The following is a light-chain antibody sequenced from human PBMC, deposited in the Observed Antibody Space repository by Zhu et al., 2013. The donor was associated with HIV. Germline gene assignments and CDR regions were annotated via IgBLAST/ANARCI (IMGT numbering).Light chain of an antibody. CDR1: ETLVYSGVCTY. CDR2: MVF. V-gene: IGKV2D-30*01. J-gene: IGKJ1*01. CDR3: MQAIHWPPWT. Sequence: VMTQSPLSLPVTLGQAASISCRSSETLVYSGVCTYLNRFQQWAGQSPRRLLYMVFNWESGVPDRFSDSGSATDFTLKVSWVEAEDVGIYFCMQAIHWPPWTFGQGTMVEVK.